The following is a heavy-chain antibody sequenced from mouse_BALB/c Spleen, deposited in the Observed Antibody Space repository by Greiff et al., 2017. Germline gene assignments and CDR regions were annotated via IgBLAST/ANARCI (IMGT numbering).Heavy chain of an antibody. CDR3: ARDYGNGFDY. J-gene: IGHJ2*01. CDR2: IDPANGNT. Sequence: EVKLMESGAELVKPGASVKLSCTASGFNIKDTYMHWVKQRPEQGLEWIGRIDPANGNTKYDPKFQGKATITADTSSNTAYLQLSSLTSEDTAVYYCARDYGNGFDYWGQGTTLTVSS. CDR1: GFNIKDTY. D-gene: IGHD2-1*01. V-gene: IGHV14-3*02.